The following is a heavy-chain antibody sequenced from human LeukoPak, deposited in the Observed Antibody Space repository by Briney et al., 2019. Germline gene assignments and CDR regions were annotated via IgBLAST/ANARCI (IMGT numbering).Heavy chain of an antibody. CDR3: ARLTYYYDSSGYYSPGFDY. J-gene: IGHJ4*02. CDR2: INHSGST. CDR1: GGSFSGYY. D-gene: IGHD3-22*01. V-gene: IGHV4-34*01. Sequence: SETLSLTCAVYGGSFSGYYWSWIRQPPGKGLEWIGEINHSGSTNYNPSLKSRVTISVDTSKNQFSLKLSSVTAADTAVYYCARLTYYYDSSGYYSPGFDYWGQGTLVTVSS.